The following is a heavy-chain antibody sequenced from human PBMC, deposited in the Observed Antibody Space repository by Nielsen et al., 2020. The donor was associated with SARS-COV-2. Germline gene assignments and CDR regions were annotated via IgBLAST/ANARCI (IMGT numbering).Heavy chain of an antibody. CDR3: ARDLLGSSSGWFDP. Sequence: GESLKISCAASGFTFSSYAMSWVRQAPGKGLEWVSAISGSGGSTYYADSVKGRFTISRDNSKNTLYLQMNSLRAEDTAVYYCARDLLGSSSGWFDPWGQGTLVTVSS. CDR1: GFTFSSYA. D-gene: IGHD6-6*01. CDR2: ISGSGGST. J-gene: IGHJ5*02. V-gene: IGHV3-23*01.